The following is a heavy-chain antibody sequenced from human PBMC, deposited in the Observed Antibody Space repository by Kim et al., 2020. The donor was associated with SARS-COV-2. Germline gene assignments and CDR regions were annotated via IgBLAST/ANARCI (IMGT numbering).Heavy chain of an antibody. CDR2: ISGSGGST. V-gene: IGHV3-23*01. CDR3: AKASITMIVVAPDY. J-gene: IGHJ4*02. CDR1: GFTFRSYA. Sequence: GGSLRLSCTASGFTFRSYAMSWVRQAPGKGLEWVSAISGSGGSTYYADSVKGRFTISRDNSKNTLYLQMNSLRAEDTAVYYCAKASITMIVVAPDYWGQGTLVTVSS. D-gene: IGHD3-22*01.